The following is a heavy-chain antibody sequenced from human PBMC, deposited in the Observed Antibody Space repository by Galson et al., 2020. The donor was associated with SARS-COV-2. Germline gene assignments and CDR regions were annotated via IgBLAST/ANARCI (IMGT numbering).Heavy chain of an antibody. Sequence: ASVKVSCKVSGYTLTELSMHWVRQAPGKGLEWMGGFDPEDGETIYEQKFQGRVTMTEDTSTDTAYMELSSLRSEDTAVYYCATTAAAGTGSNWFDPWGQGTLVTGSS. CDR2: FDPEDGET. D-gene: IGHD6-13*01. V-gene: IGHV1-24*01. CDR1: GYTLTELS. J-gene: IGHJ5*02. CDR3: ATTAAAGTGSNWFDP.